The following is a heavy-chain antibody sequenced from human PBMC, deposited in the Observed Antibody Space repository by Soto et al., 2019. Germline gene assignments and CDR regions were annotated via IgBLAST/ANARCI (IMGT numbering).Heavy chain of an antibody. CDR2: VSPPFRTS. CDR3: ARVLYYGSGSYSPYGMDV. D-gene: IGHD3-10*01. V-gene: IGHV1-69*01. J-gene: IGHJ6*02. CDR1: GVSFNNNG. Sequence: QVQLVQSGAEVKKPGSSVKVSCKTSGVSFNNNGIGWVRQAPGHGLEWMGGVSPPFRTSNYARKFQGRISITAEASTGTVNMELSSLTSEDTAQYFGARVLYYGSGSYSPYGMDVWGQGTTVTVS.